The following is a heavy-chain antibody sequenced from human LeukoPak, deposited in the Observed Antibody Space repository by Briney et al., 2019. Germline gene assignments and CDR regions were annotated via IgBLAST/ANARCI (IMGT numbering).Heavy chain of an antibody. CDR1: GGTFSSYA. J-gene: IGHJ4*02. CDR2: ISAYNGNT. CDR3: ARVNLMVYASSESDY. D-gene: IGHD2-8*01. V-gene: IGHV1-18*01. Sequence: GASVKVSCKASGGTFSSYAISWVRQAPGQGLEWMGWISAYNGNTNYAQKLQGRVTMTTDTSTSTAYMELRSLRSDDTAVYYCARVNLMVYASSESDYWGQGTLVTVSS.